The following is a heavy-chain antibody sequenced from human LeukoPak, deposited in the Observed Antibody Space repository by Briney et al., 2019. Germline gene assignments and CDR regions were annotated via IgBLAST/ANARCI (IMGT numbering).Heavy chain of an antibody. V-gene: IGHV3-11*06. CDR3: ARDGDTVLTRGYYYYMDV. D-gene: IGHD4-23*01. CDR2: SSSSYI. CDR1: GFTFSDYY. J-gene: IGHJ6*03. Sequence: TGGSLRLSCAASGFTFSDYYMSCITSSSSYIYYADSVKGRFTISRDNARNSLYLQMNSLRAEDTALYYCARDGDTVLTRGYYYYMDVWGKGTTVTVSS.